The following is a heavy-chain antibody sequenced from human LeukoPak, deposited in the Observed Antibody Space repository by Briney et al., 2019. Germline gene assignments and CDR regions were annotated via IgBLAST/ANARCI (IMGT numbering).Heavy chain of an antibody. V-gene: IGHV3-30-3*01. D-gene: IGHD3-9*01. CDR3: ARDPLYDILTGSDWGYFVY. CDR1: GFTFSSYA. CDR2: ISYDGSNK. Sequence: GGSLRLSCAASGFTFSSYAMHWVRQAPGKGLEWVAVISYDGSNKYYADSVKGRFTISRDNSKNTLYLQMNSLRAEDTAVYYCARDPLYDILTGSDWGYFVYWGQGTLVTVSS. J-gene: IGHJ4*02.